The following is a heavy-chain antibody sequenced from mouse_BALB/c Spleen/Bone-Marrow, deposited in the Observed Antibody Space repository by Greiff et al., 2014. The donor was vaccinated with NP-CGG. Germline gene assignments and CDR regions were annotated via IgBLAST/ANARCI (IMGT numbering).Heavy chain of an antibody. Sequence: FQLQHSGPDLVKPGASVKISCKASGYSFTGYSMPWVKQRHVSSLEWIGRINPYNVAPTSNQNFKEKASLTVDKASSTAYRELHSLTSEDSAVYDCARAWDYWGQGTTLTVSS. CDR2: INPYNVAP. D-gene: IGHD4-1*01. CDR3: ARAWDY. V-gene: IGHV1-31*01. J-gene: IGHJ2*01. CDR1: GYSFTGYS.